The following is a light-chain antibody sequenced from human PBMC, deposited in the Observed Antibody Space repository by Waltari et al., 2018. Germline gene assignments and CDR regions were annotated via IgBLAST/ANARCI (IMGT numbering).Light chain of an antibody. Sequence: QSALTQPTSASGSPVQSVTISCTGNSSDVGGYNDVSWYQQYPGKAPKLMIYEVSKLPSGVPDRFSGSKSGNTAALTVSGRQTEDEADYYCSSYGGSNNLVFGGGTKLTVL. V-gene: IGLV2-8*01. CDR1: SSDVGGYND. J-gene: IGLJ2*01. CDR2: EVS. CDR3: SSYGGSNNLV.